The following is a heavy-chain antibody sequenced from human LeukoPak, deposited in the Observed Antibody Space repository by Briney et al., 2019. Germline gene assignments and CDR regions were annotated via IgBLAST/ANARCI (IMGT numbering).Heavy chain of an antibody. V-gene: IGHV3-13*01. Sequence: GGSLRLSCAASGFTLSSYDMPWVRQATGKGLEWVSAIGSAGGTYYPGSVKGRFTISRENAKNSLYLQMDSLRAGDTAVYYCARGWERGFDYWGQGTLVTVSS. J-gene: IGHJ4*02. CDR2: IGSAGGT. CDR1: GFTLSSYD. D-gene: IGHD1-26*01. CDR3: ARGWERGFDY.